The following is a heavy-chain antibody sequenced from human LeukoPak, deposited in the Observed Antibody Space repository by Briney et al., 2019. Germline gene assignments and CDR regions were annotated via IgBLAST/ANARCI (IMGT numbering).Heavy chain of an antibody. V-gene: IGHV4-34*01. J-gene: IGHJ4*02. CDR1: GGSFSGYY. Sequence: SETLSLTCAVYGGSFSGYYWSWIRQPPGKGLEWIGEINHSGSTNYNPSFKSRVTISVDTSKNQFSLKLSSVTAADTAVYYCARVGDQIIDYWGQGTLVTVSS. CDR2: INHSGST. CDR3: ARVGDQIIDY. D-gene: IGHD3-16*01.